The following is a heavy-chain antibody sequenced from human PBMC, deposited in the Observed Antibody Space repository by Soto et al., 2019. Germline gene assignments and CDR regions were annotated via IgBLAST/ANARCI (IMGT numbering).Heavy chain of an antibody. J-gene: IGHJ4*02. CDR3: AREFYGYYTYGPGDY. D-gene: IGHD3-3*01. Sequence: LRLSCAVSGFSFSDSAMSWVRQAPGKGLEWVSGIDARSGSTNYADSVKGRFTISRDNSKNTLYLQMNSLRAEDTAVYYCAREFYGYYTYGPGDYWGQGTLVTVSS. CDR1: GFSFSDSA. CDR2: IDARSGST. V-gene: IGHV3-23*01.